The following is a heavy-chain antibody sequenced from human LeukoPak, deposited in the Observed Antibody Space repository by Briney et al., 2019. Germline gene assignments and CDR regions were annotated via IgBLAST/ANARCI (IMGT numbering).Heavy chain of an antibody. CDR1: GGSISSYY. D-gene: IGHD3-22*01. J-gene: IGHJ4*02. Sequence: LETLSLTCTVSGGSISSYYWSWIRQPPGKGLEWIGYIYYSGSTNYNPSLKSRVTISVDTSKNQFSLKLSSVTAADTAVYYCARRLLIGDSSAFDYWGQGTLVTVSS. CDR3: ARRLLIGDSSAFDY. CDR2: IYYSGST. V-gene: IGHV4-59*08.